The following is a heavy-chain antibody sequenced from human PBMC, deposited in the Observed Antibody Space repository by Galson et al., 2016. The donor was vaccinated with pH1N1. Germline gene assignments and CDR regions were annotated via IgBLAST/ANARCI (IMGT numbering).Heavy chain of an antibody. D-gene: IGHD3-10*01. V-gene: IGHV5-51*01. J-gene: IGHJ5*02. Sequence: QSGAEVTKPGESLRISCKASDSSFMSYWIAWVRQRPGKGLECVGFVYPGNSDVKYSPSFQGHVTISADKSTTTAFLQWSSLKASDTAIYYCARGGQYFYGSGSFLFHTHDFDPWGQGTLVTVSS. CDR3: ARGGQYFYGSGSFLFHTHDFDP. CDR1: DSSFMSYW. CDR2: VYPGNSDV.